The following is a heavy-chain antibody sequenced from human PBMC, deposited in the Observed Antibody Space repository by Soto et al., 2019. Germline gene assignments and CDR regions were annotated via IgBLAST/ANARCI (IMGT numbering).Heavy chain of an antibody. Sequence: PSETLSLTCTVSGGSISSYYWSWIRQPPGKGLEWIGYIYYSGSTNYNPSLKSRVTISVDTSKNQFSLKLSSVTAADTAVYYCAREGYCSSTSCSPIYYYYYGMDVWGQGTTVTVSS. J-gene: IGHJ6*02. V-gene: IGHV4-59*13. CDR3: AREGYCSSTSCSPIYYYYYGMDV. D-gene: IGHD2-2*01. CDR1: GGSISSYY. CDR2: IYYSGST.